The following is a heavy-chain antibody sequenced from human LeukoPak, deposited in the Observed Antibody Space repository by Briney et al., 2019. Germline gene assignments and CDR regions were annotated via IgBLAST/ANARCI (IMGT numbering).Heavy chain of an antibody. D-gene: IGHD6-13*01. CDR1: GGSVSSYY. CDR2: IYYSGST. V-gene: IGHV4-59*02. CDR3: ARDVAAAGTHFDY. J-gene: IGHJ4*02. Sequence: SETLSLTCTVSGGSVSSYYWSWIRQPPGKGLEWIGYIYYSGSTNYNPSLESRVTISVDTSKNQFSLKLSSVTAADTAVYYCARDVAAAGTHFDYWGQGILVTVSS.